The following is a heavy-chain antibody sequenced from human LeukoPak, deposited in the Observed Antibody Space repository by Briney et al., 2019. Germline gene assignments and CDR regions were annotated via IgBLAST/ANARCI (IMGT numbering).Heavy chain of an antibody. CDR1: GFTFSSYA. CDR3: AKDPTYDFWSGYDDNWFDP. CDR2: ISGSGGST. V-gene: IGHV3-23*01. Sequence: GGSLRLSCAASGFTFSSYAMSWVRQAPGKGLEWVSAISGSGGSTYYADSVKGRFTTSRDNSKNTLYLQMNSLRAEDTAVYYCAKDPTYDFWSGYDDNWFDPWGQGTLVTVSS. D-gene: IGHD3-3*01. J-gene: IGHJ5*02.